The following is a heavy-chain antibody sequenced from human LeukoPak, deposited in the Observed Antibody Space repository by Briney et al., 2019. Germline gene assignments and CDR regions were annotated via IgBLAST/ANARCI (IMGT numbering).Heavy chain of an antibody. CDR1: GASISSYY. J-gene: IGHJ4*02. Sequence: SETLSLTCTVSGASISSYYWSWVRQPPGKGLEYIGYIYYSGRTNYNPSLKSRVTISVDTSKNQFSLKLSSVTAADTAVYYCARLTRGGYSSSWYHPLGPDYWGQGTLVTVSS. D-gene: IGHD6-13*01. V-gene: IGHV4-59*08. CDR3: ARLTRGGYSSSWYHPLGPDY. CDR2: IYYSGRT.